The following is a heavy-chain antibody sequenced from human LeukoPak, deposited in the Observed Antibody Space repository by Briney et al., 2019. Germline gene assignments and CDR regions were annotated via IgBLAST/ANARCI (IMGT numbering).Heavy chain of an antibody. Sequence: GGSLRLSCAASGFTFSSYAMSWVRQAPVKGLEWVSAISGSGGSTYYADSVKGRFTISRDNSKNTLYLQMNSLRAEDTAVYYCAKGTEGYSYGNFDYWGQGTPVTVSS. CDR2: ISGSGGST. CDR1: GFTFSSYA. J-gene: IGHJ4*02. D-gene: IGHD5-18*01. CDR3: AKGTEGYSYGNFDY. V-gene: IGHV3-23*01.